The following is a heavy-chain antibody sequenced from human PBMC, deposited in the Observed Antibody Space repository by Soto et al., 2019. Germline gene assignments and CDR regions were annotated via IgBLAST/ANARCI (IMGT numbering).Heavy chain of an antibody. Sequence: QVQLVESGGGLVQPGRSLRLSCAVSGFTFSTYGMHWVRQTPGKGLEWVARISHDGNTQNYADSVKGRFTISRDNAKNMLFLQMDGLRAEDTALFYCAKDTYYYSTSGYYVFDHWGQGTLVTVSS. V-gene: IGHV3-30*18. J-gene: IGHJ4*02. CDR3: AKDTYYYSTSGYYVFDH. CDR1: GFTFSTYG. CDR2: ISHDGNTQ. D-gene: IGHD3-22*01.